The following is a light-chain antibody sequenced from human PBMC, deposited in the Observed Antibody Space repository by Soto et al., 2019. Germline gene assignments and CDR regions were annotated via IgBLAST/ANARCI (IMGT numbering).Light chain of an antibody. CDR3: QQRSNWPPLT. CDR1: QSISSN. Sequence: EIVLTQSPATLSLSPGERATLSCRASQSISSNLAWYQQKRGQAPRLLIHDASNRATGIPARFRGSGSGTDFTLTISSLEPEDFAVYYCQQRSNWPPLTFGGGTKVEIK. J-gene: IGKJ4*01. CDR2: DAS. V-gene: IGKV3-11*01.